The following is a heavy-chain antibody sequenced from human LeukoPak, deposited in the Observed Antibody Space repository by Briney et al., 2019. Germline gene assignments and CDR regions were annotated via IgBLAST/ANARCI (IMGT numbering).Heavy chain of an antibody. V-gene: IGHV4-59*01. CDR2: IYYSGST. J-gene: IGHJ4*02. D-gene: IGHD6-19*01. CDR1: GGSISSYY. Sequence: TSETLSLTCTVSGGSISSYYRSWIRQPPGKGLEWIGYIYYSGSTNYNPSLKSRVTISVDTSKNQFSLKLSSVTAADTAVYYCASSIAVARFDYWGQGTLVTVSS. CDR3: ASSIAVARFDY.